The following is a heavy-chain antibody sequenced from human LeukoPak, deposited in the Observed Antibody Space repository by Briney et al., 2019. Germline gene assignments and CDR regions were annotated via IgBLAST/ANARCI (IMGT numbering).Heavy chain of an antibody. J-gene: IGHJ4*02. V-gene: IGHV3-23*01. CDR2: IFGSGGSP. D-gene: IGHD5-18*01. CDR3: GKTTVGYSSGQKPAWPVDY. Sequence: GGSLRLSCEASGFTFGSHAMYWVRQAPGKGLEWVAGIFGSGGSPHYADSVKGRFTISRDNSRNTVYLQINSLRAGDTAVYYCGKTTVGYSSGQKPAWPVDYWGQGTLVTVSS. CDR1: GFTFGSHA.